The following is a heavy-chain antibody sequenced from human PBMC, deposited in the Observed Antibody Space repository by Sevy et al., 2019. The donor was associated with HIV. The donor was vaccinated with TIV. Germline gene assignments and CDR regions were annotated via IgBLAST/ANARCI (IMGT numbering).Heavy chain of an antibody. D-gene: IGHD2-8*01. CDR2: LSFGCGEI. J-gene: IGHJ4*02. V-gene: IGHV3-23*01. CDR1: GFTFSKYS. CDR3: AREGCTKPHDY. Sequence: GGSLRLSCAASGFTFSKYSMSWVRQPPGKGLEWVSILSFGCGEINYADSVKRRFTISRDNSKSSVYLQMNNLRPEDTAVYYCAREGCTKPHDYWGQGTLVTVSS.